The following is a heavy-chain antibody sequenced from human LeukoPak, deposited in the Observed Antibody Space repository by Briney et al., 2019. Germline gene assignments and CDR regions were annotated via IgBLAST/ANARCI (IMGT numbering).Heavy chain of an antibody. V-gene: IGHV3-64*01. Sequence: PGGSLRLSCAASGFTFSSYAMHWVRQAPGKGLEYVSAISSNGGSTYYANSVKGRFTISRDNSKNTLYLQMGSLRAGDMAVYYCARGYGDYAPPYFDYWGQGTLVTVS. CDR3: ARGYGDYAPPYFDY. CDR2: ISSNGGST. J-gene: IGHJ4*02. D-gene: IGHD4-17*01. CDR1: GFTFSSYA.